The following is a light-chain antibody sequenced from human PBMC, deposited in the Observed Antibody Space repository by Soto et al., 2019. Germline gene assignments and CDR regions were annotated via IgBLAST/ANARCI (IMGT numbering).Light chain of an antibody. CDR1: SSDVGGYNY. V-gene: IGLV2-8*01. CDR3: SKYVSSNTLYD. J-gene: IGLJ1*01. CDR2: EVS. Sequence: QSVLTQPPSASGSPRQSVSISCSGTSSDVGGYNYVSWYQQHPGKAPKLMIYEVSKRHSELPDRFSGSKSGNTGSLIVSGQQDVDEADYHCSKYVSSNTLYDFRTGTKVTVL.